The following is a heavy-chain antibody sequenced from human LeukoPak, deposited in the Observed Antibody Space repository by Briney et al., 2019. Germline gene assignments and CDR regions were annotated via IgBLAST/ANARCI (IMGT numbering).Heavy chain of an antibody. J-gene: IGHJ4*02. CDR2: IYHSGST. V-gene: IGHV4-30-2*01. D-gene: IGHD3-22*01. CDR3: ARVDSRYYDSSGYELFDY. Sequence: LRLSCAASGFTFSSYWMSWVRQPPGKGLEWIGYIYHSGSTYYNPSLKSRVTISVDRSKNQFSLKLSSVTAADTAVYYCARVDSRYYDSSGYELFDYWGQGTLVTVSS. CDR1: GFTFSSYW.